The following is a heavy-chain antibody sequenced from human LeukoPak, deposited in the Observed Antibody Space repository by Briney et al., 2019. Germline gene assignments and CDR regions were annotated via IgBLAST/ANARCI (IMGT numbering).Heavy chain of an antibody. J-gene: IGHJ1*01. CDR3: AHGGHHPWDLFQQ. Sequence: SQTLSLTCTVSGGSISNGSYYWSWIRQPPGKGLEWIGYIYYSGSTNCNPSLKSRVTISVDTSKNQFSLKLTSVTAADTAVYYCAHGGHHPWDLFQQWGQGTLVTVSS. CDR2: IYYSGST. V-gene: IGHV4-61*01. CDR1: GGSISNGSYY. D-gene: IGHD1-26*01.